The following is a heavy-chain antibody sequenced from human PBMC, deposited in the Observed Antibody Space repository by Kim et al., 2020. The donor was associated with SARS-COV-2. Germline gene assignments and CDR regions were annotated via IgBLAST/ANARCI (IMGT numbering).Heavy chain of an antibody. CDR1: GFTFSSYA. CDR3: AKGRSCSGGSCYSGTSGWFDP. J-gene: IGHJ5*02. CDR2: ISGSGGST. Sequence: GGSLRLSCAASGFTFSSYAMSWVRQAPGKGLEWVSAISGSGGSTYYADSVKGRFTISRDNSKNTLYLQMNSLRAEDTAVYYCAKGRSCSGGSCYSGTSGWFDPWGQGTLVTVSS. D-gene: IGHD2-15*01. V-gene: IGHV3-23*01.